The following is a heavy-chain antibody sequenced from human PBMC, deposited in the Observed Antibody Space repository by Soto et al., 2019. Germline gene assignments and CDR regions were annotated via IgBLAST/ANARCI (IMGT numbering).Heavy chain of an antibody. CDR2: TYYRSKWYT. CDR3: TRGAYSSAFVGLDY. V-gene: IGHV6-1*01. J-gene: IGHJ4*02. CDR1: GDSVSTNSAS. D-gene: IGHD6-19*01. Sequence: SQTLSLTCDISGDSVSTNSASWSWIRQSPSRGLEWLGRTYYRSKWYTDYAVSVKSRITINPDTSKNQFSLLLNSVTPEDTAVYYCTRGAYSSAFVGLDYWGQGTLVTVSS.